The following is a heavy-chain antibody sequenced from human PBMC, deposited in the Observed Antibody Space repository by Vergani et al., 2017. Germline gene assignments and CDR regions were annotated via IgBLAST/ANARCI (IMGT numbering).Heavy chain of an antibody. CDR3: ARDGGAEDCSGGSCYPDAFDI. J-gene: IGHJ3*02. CDR1: GYTFTSYY. V-gene: IGHV1-46*01. Sequence: QVQLVQSGAEVKKPGASVKVSCKASGYTFTSYYMHWVRQAPGQGLEWMGIINPSGGSTSYAQKFQGRVTMTRDTSTSTVYMELSSLRSEDTAVYYCARDGGAEDCSGGSCYPDAFDIWGQGTMVTVSS. D-gene: IGHD2-15*01. CDR2: INPSGGST.